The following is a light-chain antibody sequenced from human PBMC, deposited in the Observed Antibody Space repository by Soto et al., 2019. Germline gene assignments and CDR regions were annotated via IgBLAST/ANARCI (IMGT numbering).Light chain of an antibody. J-gene: IGKJ1*01. CDR2: GAS. Sequence: EIVLTQSPGTLSLSPGERAILSCRASQSVSSSYLAWYQQKPGQAPRLLIYGASSRATGIPDRFSGSGSGTDFTLTISRLEPEDCAVYYCQQYGSSPRFGQGTKVDNK. V-gene: IGKV3-20*01. CDR3: QQYGSSPR. CDR1: QSVSSSY.